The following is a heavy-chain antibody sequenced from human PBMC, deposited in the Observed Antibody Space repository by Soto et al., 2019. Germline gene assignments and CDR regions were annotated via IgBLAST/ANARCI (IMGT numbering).Heavy chain of an antibody. CDR3: ARESPIPVDAFEM. CDR1: GDSISSGAYW. V-gene: IGHV4-31*03. D-gene: IGHD6-19*01. CDR2: ISSGGRT. Sequence: QVQLQESGPGLVKPSQTLSLTCTVSGDSISSGAYWWGWIRQPPGRGLEWVGYISSGGRTHSDPSLRSRVAISLDTSRSQFSLKLSSVTAADTAVYFCARESPIPVDAFEMWGQGTMVTVSS. J-gene: IGHJ3*02.